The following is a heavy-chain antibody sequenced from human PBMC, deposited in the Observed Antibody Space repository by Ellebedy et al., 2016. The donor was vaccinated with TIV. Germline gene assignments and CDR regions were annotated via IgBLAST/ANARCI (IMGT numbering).Heavy chain of an antibody. CDR1: GYTFTGYY. CDR3: AREMSIAVAANDY. V-gene: IGHV1-2*02. CDR2: INPNSGGT. D-gene: IGHD6-19*01. J-gene: IGHJ4*02. Sequence: AASVKVSCKASGYTFTGYYMHWVRQAPGQGLEWMGWINPNSGGTNYAQKFQGRVTMTRDTSISTAYMELSRLRSDDTAVYYCAREMSIAVAANDYWGQGTLVTVSS.